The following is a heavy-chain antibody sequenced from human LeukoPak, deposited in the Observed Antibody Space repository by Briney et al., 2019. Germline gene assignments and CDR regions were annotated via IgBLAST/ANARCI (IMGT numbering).Heavy chain of an antibody. J-gene: IGHJ4*02. CDR2: ISAYNGNT. CDR3: ARGRRGATKGTSFDY. CDR1: GYTFTSYG. Sequence: GASVKVSCKASGYTFTSYGISWVRQAPGQGLEWMGWISAYNGNTNYAQKLQGRVTMTTDTSTSTAYMELRSLRSDDTAVYYCARGRRGATKGTSFDYWGQGTLVTVSS. D-gene: IGHD1-26*01. V-gene: IGHV1-18*01.